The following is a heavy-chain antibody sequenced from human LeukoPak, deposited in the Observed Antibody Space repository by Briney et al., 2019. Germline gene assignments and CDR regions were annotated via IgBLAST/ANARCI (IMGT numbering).Heavy chain of an antibody. CDR3: ARVQWGSSWRGGFDY. CDR2: INPNSGGT. V-gene: IGHV1-2*02. J-gene: IGHJ4*02. D-gene: IGHD6-13*01. Sequence: ASVKVSCKASGYTFTGYYMHWVRQAPGQGLEWTGWINPNSGGTNYAQKFQGRVTMTRDTSISTAYMELSRLRSDDTAVYYCARVQWGSSWRGGFDYWGQGTLVTVSS. CDR1: GYTFTGYY.